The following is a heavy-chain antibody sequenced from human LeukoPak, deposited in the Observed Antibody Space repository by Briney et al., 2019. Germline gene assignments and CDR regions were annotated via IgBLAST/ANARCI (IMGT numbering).Heavy chain of an antibody. CDR3: ARVYSSGSRYYYYYMDV. D-gene: IGHD2-15*01. CDR2: INPNSGGT. J-gene: IGHJ6*03. CDR1: GYTFTDYY. V-gene: IGHV1-2*02. Sequence: GASVKVSCKASGYTFTDYYMHWVRQAPGQGLEWMGWINPNSGGTNYAQKFQGRVTMTRDTSISTAYMELSRLRSDDTAVYYCARVYSSGSRYYYYYMDVWGKGTTVTVSS.